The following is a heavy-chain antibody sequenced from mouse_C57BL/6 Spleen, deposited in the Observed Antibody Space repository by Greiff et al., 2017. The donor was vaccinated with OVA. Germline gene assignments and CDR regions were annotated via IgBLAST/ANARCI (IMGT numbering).Heavy chain of an antibody. CDR2: IYPRDGST. J-gene: IGHJ4*01. V-gene: IGHV1-85*01. D-gene: IGHD1-1*01. Sequence: QVQLQQSGPELVKPGASVKLSCKASGYTFTSYDINWVKQRPGQGLEWIGWIYPRDGSTKYNEKFKGKATLTVDTSSSTAYMELHSLTSEDSAVYFCARSFSGTTVVAIPDYYAMDYWGQGTSVTVSS. CDR3: ARSFSGTTVVAIPDYYAMDY. CDR1: GYTFTSYD.